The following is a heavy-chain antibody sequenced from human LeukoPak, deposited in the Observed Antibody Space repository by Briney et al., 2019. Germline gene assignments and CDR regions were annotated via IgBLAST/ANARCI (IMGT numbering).Heavy chain of an antibody. CDR3: ARVQEMATIPYYFDY. Sequence: GGSLRLSCAASGFTFSSYWMSWVRQAPGKGLEWVANIKQDGSEKYYVDSVKGRFTISRDNAKNSLYLQMNSLRAEDTAVYYCARVQEMATIPYYFDYWGQGTLVTVSS. V-gene: IGHV3-7*01. CDR1: GFTFSSYW. CDR2: IKQDGSEK. D-gene: IGHD5-12*01. J-gene: IGHJ4*02.